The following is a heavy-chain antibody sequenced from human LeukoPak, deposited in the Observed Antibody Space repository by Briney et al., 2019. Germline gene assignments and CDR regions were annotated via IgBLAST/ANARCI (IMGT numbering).Heavy chain of an antibody. CDR3: TRDSFDSTGFGTR. Sequence: SETLSLTCTVSGYSVTTGYYWGWIRQIPERGLEWIGSVSHRGITYYSPSLQSRVTISVDTSKNQLSLRLTSVTAADTAVYYCTRDSFDSTGFGTRWGQGTLITVSS. CDR2: VSHRGIT. CDR1: GYSVTTGYY. V-gene: IGHV4-38-2*02. J-gene: IGHJ4*02. D-gene: IGHD3-22*01.